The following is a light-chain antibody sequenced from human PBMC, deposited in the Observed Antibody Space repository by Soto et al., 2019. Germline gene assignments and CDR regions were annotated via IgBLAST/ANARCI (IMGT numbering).Light chain of an antibody. CDR3: QRHDSAPRP. CDR1: QVMANY. J-gene: IGKJ1*01. Sequence: DIPMTQSPSSLAASVGDIVTITSPASQVMANYLAWDQEKPGKVPKLLIYAASTLQSVVPSRFGGSGSGTDFTLTISGVQPEDVANYYCQRHDSAPRPFGHGTKVEIK. V-gene: IGKV1-27*01. CDR2: AAS.